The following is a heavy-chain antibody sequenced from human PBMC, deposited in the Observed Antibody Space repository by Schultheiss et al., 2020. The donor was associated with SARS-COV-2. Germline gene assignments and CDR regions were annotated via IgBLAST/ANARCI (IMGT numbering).Heavy chain of an antibody. CDR3: ATSLPYYDFWSGMYYFDY. J-gene: IGHJ4*02. CDR1: GYTFTGYY. D-gene: IGHD3-3*01. CDR2: INPNSGGT. Sequence: ASVKVSCKASGYTFTGYYMHWVRQAPGQGLEWMGIINPNSGGTNYAQKFQGRVTMTRDTSTSTVYMELSSLRSEDTAVYYCATSLPYYDFWSGMYYFDYWGQGTLVTVSS. V-gene: IGHV1-46*01.